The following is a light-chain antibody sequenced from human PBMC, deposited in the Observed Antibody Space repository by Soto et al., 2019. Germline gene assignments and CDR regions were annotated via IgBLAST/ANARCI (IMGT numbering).Light chain of an antibody. CDR1: QSISTW. V-gene: IGKV1-5*03. J-gene: IGKJ2*01. CDR3: QQYNGYPHT. CDR2: NAS. Sequence: DIQMTQSPSTLSASVGDRVTNTCRASQSISTWLAWYQQKPGKAPKLLIYNASSLRNGVPSRFSGSGSGTAFTLTIDSLQPDDFASYYCQQYNGYPHTFGQGTKLEIK.